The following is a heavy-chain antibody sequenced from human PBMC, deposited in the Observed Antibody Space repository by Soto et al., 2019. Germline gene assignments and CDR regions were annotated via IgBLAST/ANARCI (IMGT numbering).Heavy chain of an antibody. J-gene: IGHJ4*02. D-gene: IGHD2-2*01. CDR1: GFTFTSYW. V-gene: IGHV5-51*01. Sequence: PGESLKISCKASGFTFTSYWIAWVRQMPGKGLEWMGIIYPGDSDTSYSPSFQGQVTISADKSINTAYLQWSSLKASDTAMYYCAKHEGYCSSTTCSNFDYWGQGNPVTVSS. CDR2: IYPGDSDT. CDR3: AKHEGYCSSTTCSNFDY.